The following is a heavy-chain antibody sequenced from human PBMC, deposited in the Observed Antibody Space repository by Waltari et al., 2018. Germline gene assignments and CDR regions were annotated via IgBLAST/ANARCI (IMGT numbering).Heavy chain of an antibody. CDR2: IYWNDDK. D-gene: IGHD2-2*01. V-gene: IGHV2-5*01. CDR3: AHSQSHQQGYCTSTSCLNWFDP. Sequence: QITLKESGPTLVQPTQTLTLTCTFSGFSLSTSGVGVGWIRHPRGKALEWLALIYWNDDKRYSPSLKSRLTITKDTTKNQVVLTMTNMDPVDTATYDCAHSQSHQQGYCTSTSCLNWFDPWGQGTLVTVSS. CDR1: GFSLSTSGVG. J-gene: IGHJ5*02.